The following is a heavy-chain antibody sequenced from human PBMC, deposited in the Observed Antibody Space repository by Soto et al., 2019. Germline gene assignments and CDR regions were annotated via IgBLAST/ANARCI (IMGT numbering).Heavy chain of an antibody. D-gene: IGHD5-18*01. CDR1: GYTFTSYG. CDR3: ARDQSGYSYGPQYDFDY. CDR2: ISAYNGNT. Sequence: QVQLVQSGAEVKKPGASVKVSCKASGYTFTSYGISWVRQAPGQGLEWMGWISAYNGNTNYAQKLQGRVTMTTDTSXSXXYMELRSLRSDDTAVYYCARDQSGYSYGPQYDFDYWGQGTLVTVSS. J-gene: IGHJ4*02. V-gene: IGHV1-18*01.